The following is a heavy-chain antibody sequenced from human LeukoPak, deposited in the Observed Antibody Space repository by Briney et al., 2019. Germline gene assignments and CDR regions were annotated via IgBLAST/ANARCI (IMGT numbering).Heavy chain of an antibody. CDR2: ISGSGGST. CDR1: GFTFSSYG. J-gene: IGHJ4*02. V-gene: IGHV3-23*01. D-gene: IGHD6-13*01. Sequence: GALRLSCAASGFTFSSYGMHWVRQAPGKGLEWVSAISGSGGSTFYADSVKGRFTISRDNSKNTLYLQMNSLRAEDTAVYYCAKGLTAGKDYFDYWGQGTLVTVSS. CDR3: AKGLTAGKDYFDY.